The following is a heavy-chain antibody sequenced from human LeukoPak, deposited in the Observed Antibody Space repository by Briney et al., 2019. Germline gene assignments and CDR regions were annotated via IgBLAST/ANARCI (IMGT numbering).Heavy chain of an antibody. CDR3: ARAKAAGSYDF. D-gene: IGHD6-13*01. CDR2: THFSGSS. Sequence: SETLSPTCSVSGSSIGRHYWTWIRQPPGKGLEWIGYTHFSGSSNYNPSLKSRATTSLDRAKNQISLTLTSVTAADTAVYFCARAKAAGSYDFWGQGTLVTVSS. J-gene: IGHJ4*02. V-gene: IGHV4-59*11. CDR1: GSSIGRHY.